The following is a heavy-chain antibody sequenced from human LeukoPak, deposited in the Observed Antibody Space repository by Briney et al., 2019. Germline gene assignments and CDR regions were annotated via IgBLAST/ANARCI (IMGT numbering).Heavy chain of an antibody. CDR1: GFTFSNAW. Sequence: PGGSLRLSCAASGFTFSNAWMNWVRQAPGKGLEWVSTISGGGRSTDYADSVKGQFTIPRDNSKNTLYLQMNSLRAEDTAVYYCARERYFDYWGQGTLVTVSS. V-gene: IGHV3-23*01. CDR2: ISGGGRST. J-gene: IGHJ4*02. CDR3: ARERYFDY.